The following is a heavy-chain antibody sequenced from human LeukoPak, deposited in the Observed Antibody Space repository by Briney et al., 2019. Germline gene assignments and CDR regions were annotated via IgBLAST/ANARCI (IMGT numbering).Heavy chain of an antibody. D-gene: IGHD3-22*01. V-gene: IGHV1-18*01. Sequence: GASVKVSCKASGYTFTSYGISWVRQAPGQGLEWMGWISAYNGNTNYAQKLQGRVTMTTDTSTSTAYMELRSLRSDDTAVYYCARRGRPNYYDSSGYYVYWGQGTLVTVSS. CDR1: GYTFTSYG. CDR3: ARRGRPNYYDSSGYYVY. J-gene: IGHJ4*02. CDR2: ISAYNGNT.